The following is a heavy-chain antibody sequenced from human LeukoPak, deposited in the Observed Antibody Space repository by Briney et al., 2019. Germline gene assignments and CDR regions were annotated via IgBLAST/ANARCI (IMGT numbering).Heavy chain of an antibody. CDR1: GVTFSGSA. CDR2: IRSKANSYAT. J-gene: IGHJ4*02. Sequence: PGGSLRLSCAASGVTFSGSAIHWVRQASGGGLEWVGRIRSKANSYATAYAASVRGRFAISRDDSKNTAYLQMNSLKIEDTAVYYCTRLGEYTSSSGNYWGQGTLVTVSS. CDR3: TRLGEYTSSSGNY. D-gene: IGHD6-6*01. V-gene: IGHV3-73*01.